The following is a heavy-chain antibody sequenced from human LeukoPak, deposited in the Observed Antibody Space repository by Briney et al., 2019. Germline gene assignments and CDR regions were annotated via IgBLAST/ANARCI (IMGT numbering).Heavy chain of an antibody. J-gene: IGHJ4*02. CDR1: GGSFSGYY. CDR3: ARLDGKVEMAIDY. CDR2: INHSGST. V-gene: IGHV4-34*01. D-gene: IGHD5-24*01. Sequence: SETLSLTCAVYGGSFSGYYWSWIRQPPGKGLEWIGEINHSGSTNYNPSLKSRVTISVDTSKNQFSLELRSVTAADTAVYYCARLDGKVEMAIDYWGQGTLVTVSS.